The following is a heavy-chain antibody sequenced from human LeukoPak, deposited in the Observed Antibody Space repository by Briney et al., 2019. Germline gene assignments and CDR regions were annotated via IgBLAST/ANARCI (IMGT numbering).Heavy chain of an antibody. CDR2: ISSSSSYI. V-gene: IGHV3-21*01. Sequence: PGGSLRLSCAASGFTFSSYSMNWVRQAPGKGLEWVSSISSSSSYIYYADSVKGRFTISRDNAKNSLYLQMNSLRAEDTAVYYCARGDYGDYGGVDYWGQGTLVTVSS. CDR3: ARGDYGDYGGVDY. J-gene: IGHJ4*02. D-gene: IGHD4-17*01. CDR1: GFTFSSYS.